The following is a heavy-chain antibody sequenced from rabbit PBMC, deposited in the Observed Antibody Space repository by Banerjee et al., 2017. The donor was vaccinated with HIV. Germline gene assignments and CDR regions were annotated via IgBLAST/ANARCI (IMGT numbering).Heavy chain of an antibody. CDR3: ARNGGMLDYKL. CDR2: IYTGSGSA. Sequence: QEQLKETGGGLVQPGGSLTLSCKASGFDFSSYYMSWVRQAPGKGLEWIACIYTGSGSALYVSWAKGRFTISKTSSTTVTLQMTSLTAADTATYFCARNGGMLDYKLWGQGTLVTVS. CDR1: GFDFSSYYM. D-gene: IGHD6-1*01. J-gene: IGHJ3*01. V-gene: IGHV1S45*01.